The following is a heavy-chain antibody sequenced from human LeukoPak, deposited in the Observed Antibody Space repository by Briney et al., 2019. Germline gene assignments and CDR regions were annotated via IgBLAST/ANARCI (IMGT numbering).Heavy chain of an antibody. CDR1: GFTFSSYA. J-gene: IGHJ4*02. CDR2: LGSDGRT. D-gene: IGHD2-15*01. V-gene: IGHV3-23*01. Sequence: GGSLRLSCAASGFTFSSYAMHWVRQAPGKGPEWVSGLGSDGRTHYRDSVKGRFTISRDNSKNTIYLQMNSLRVEDTALYYCAKDILGWTFDSWGPGTLVTVSP. CDR3: AKDILGWTFDS.